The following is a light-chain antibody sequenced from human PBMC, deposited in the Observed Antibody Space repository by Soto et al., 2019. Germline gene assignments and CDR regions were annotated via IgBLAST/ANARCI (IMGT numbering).Light chain of an antibody. CDR1: QSVSSY. CDR2: DAS. V-gene: IGKV3-11*01. Sequence: EIVLTQSPATLSFSRGERATLSCRASQSVSSYLAWYQQEPGQAPRLLIYDASTRATGIPARFSGSGSGTDFTLTITSLEPEDFAVYYCQQRSNWPPTFGQGTKVDIK. CDR3: QQRSNWPPT. J-gene: IGKJ1*01.